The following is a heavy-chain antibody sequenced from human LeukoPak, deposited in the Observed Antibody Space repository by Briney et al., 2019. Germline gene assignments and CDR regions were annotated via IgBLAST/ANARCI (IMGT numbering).Heavy chain of an antibody. CDR1: GYTFTGYY. D-gene: IGHD3-10*01. V-gene: IGHV1-2*02. J-gene: IGHJ5*02. CDR2: INPNSGGT. Sequence: ASVKVSCKASGYTFTGYYIHWVRQAPGQGLEWMGWINPNSGGTNYAQKFQGRVTMTRDTSISTAYMELSRLRSDDTAVYYCAREGLTMVRGVRPSSNWFDPWGQGTLVTVSS. CDR3: AREGLTMVRGVRPSSNWFDP.